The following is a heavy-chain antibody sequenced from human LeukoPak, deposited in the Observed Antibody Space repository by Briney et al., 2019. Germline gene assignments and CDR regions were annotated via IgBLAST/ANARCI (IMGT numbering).Heavy chain of an antibody. CDR3: ATRTLWGGNANAFDI. D-gene: IGHD4-23*01. V-gene: IGHV3-20*04. CDR2: INWNGGST. CDR1: GFTFDDYG. J-gene: IGHJ3*02. Sequence: SGGSLRLSCAASGFTFDDYGMSWVRQAPGKGLEWVSGINWNGGSTGYAASVKGRFTISRDNAKNSLHLQMNSLRAEDTALYYCATRTLWGGNANAFDIWGQGTMVTVSS.